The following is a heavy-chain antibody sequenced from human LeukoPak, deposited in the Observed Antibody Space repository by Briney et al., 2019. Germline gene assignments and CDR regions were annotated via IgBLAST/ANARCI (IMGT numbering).Heavy chain of an antibody. CDR1: GGTFSSYT. D-gene: IGHD4-23*01. CDR2: IIPILGIA. V-gene: IGHV1-69*02. J-gene: IGHJ4*02. Sequence: ASVKVSCKASGGTFSSYTIGWVRQAPGQGLEWMGRIIPILGIANYAQKFQGRVTITADKSTSTAYMELSSLRSEDTAVYYCALTTVVTRIDYWGQGTLVIVSS. CDR3: ALTTVVTRIDY.